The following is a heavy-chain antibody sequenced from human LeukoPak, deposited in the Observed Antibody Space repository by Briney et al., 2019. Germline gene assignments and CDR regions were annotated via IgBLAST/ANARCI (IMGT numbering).Heavy chain of an antibody. D-gene: IGHD3-10*01. V-gene: IGHV3-7*04. CDR3: ARDRGWLSFDY. Sequence: HPSETLSLTCTVSGGSVSSGSYYWSWVRQAPGKGLQWVANMKEDGSQTYYVDSVRGRFTISRDNAKNSLYLQMNTLRAEDTAVYYCARDRGWLSFDYWGQGTLVTVSS. CDR1: GGSVSSGSYY. J-gene: IGHJ4*02. CDR2: MKEDGSQT.